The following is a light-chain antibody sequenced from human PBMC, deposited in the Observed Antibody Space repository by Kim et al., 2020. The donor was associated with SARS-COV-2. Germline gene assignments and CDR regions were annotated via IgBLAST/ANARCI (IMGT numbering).Light chain of an antibody. V-gene: IGLV2-18*02. Sequence: GRAATISCTGTSSDVGSYDRVSWYKQSPGAAPKLMVYEVSYRPSGGADRLSGSKSGNTAYLTISGLQAEDEADYYCSSYTSTSLYVFGTGTKVTVL. CDR3: SSYTSTSLYV. J-gene: IGLJ1*01. CDR2: EVS. CDR1: SSDVGSYDR.